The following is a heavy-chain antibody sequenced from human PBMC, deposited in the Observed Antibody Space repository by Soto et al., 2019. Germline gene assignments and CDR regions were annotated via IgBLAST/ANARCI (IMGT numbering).Heavy chain of an antibody. Sequence: PSETLSLTCAFYVGSFSGYYWSCIRQPPGKWLEWIGEINHSGSTNYNPSLKRRGTISVDTSKNQFSLKLSSVTAADTAVYYFATDKQKLVFLHGGMDVWGQGTLVIVSS. CDR3: ATDKQKLVFLHGGMDV. V-gene: IGHV4-34*01. CDR1: VGSFSGYY. J-gene: IGHJ6*01. D-gene: IGHD6-13*01. CDR2: INHSGST.